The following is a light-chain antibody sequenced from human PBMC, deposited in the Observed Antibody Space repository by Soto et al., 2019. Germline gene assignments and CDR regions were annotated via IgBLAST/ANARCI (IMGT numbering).Light chain of an antibody. J-gene: IGKJ2*01. CDR2: DAS. Sequence: DIQMTQSPATLSASLGDRVTITCRASQSISSWLAWYQQKPGKAPKLLIYDASSLESGILTRFSGSGSGTEFTLPISSLQPDDFAPYYSQQYNSYFGQGTKLEIK. V-gene: IGKV1-5*01. CDR1: QSISSW. CDR3: QQYNSY.